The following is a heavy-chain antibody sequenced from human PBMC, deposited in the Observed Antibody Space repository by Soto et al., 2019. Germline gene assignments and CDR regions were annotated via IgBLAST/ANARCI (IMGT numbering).Heavy chain of an antibody. CDR1: GFTFSSYA. V-gene: IGHV3-23*01. CDR3: AKESQDYYGMDV. Sequence: PGGPLRLSCAASGFTFSSYAMSWVRQAPGKGLEWVSAISDNGGSTYYADSVKGRFTISRDNSKNTLYLQMNSLRAEDTAVYYCAKESQDYYGMDVWGQGTTVTAP. CDR2: ISDNGGST. J-gene: IGHJ6*02.